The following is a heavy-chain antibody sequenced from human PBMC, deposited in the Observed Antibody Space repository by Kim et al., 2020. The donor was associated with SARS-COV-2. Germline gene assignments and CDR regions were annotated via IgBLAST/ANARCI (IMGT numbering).Heavy chain of an antibody. CDR1: GYTFTSYG. Sequence: ASVKVSCKASGYTFTSYGISWVRQAPGQGLEWMGWISAYNGNTNYAQKLQGRVTMTTDTSTSTAYMELRSLRSDDTAVYYCAREDQLLFSYYYYGMDVWGQGTTVTVSS. V-gene: IGHV1-18*01. D-gene: IGHD2-2*01. CDR3: AREDQLLFSYYYYGMDV. J-gene: IGHJ6*02. CDR2: ISAYNGNT.